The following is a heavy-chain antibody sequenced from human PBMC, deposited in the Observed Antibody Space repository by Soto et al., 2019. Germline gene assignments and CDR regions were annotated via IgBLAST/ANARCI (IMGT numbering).Heavy chain of an antibody. CDR3: TRDSFITMVRGADDAFDI. Sequence: GGSLRLSCTASGFTFGDYAMSWFRQAPGKGLEWVGFIRSKAYGGTTEYAASVKGRFTISRDDSKSIAYLQMNSLKTEDTAVYYCTRDSFITMVRGADDAFDIWGQGTMVTVSS. J-gene: IGHJ3*02. CDR2: IRSKAYGGTT. D-gene: IGHD3-10*01. CDR1: GFTFGDYA. V-gene: IGHV3-49*03.